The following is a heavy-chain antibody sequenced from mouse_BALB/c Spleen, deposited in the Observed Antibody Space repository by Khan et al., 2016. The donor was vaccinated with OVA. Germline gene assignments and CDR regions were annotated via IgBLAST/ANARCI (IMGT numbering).Heavy chain of an antibody. D-gene: IGHD1-1*01. V-gene: IGHV3-2*02. CDR2: ISYSGVT. CDR3: ARGNYYGYYFDY. CDR1: GYSITSGYA. J-gene: IGHJ2*01. Sequence: EVQLQESGPGLVKPSQSLSLTCTVTGYSITSGYAWNWIRQFPGNKLEWMGYISYSGVTSYTPSLKSRISLTRDTSKNQFFLQLTSGTTEDTATYYCARGNYYGYYFDYWGQGTTLTVSS.